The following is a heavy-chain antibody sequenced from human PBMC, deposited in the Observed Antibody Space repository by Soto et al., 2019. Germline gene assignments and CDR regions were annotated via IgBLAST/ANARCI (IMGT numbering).Heavy chain of an antibody. Sequence: SETLSLTCTVSGGPISSYYWSWIRQPPGKGLEWIGYVYYSASTNYNPSLKSRVTISVDTSKNQFSLKLSSVTAADTVVYYCARVMYYYDSTGYYAFDIWGQGTMVTVSS. CDR2: VYYSAST. J-gene: IGHJ3*02. V-gene: IGHV4-59*01. D-gene: IGHD3-22*01. CDR1: GGPISSYY. CDR3: ARVMYYYDSTGYYAFDI.